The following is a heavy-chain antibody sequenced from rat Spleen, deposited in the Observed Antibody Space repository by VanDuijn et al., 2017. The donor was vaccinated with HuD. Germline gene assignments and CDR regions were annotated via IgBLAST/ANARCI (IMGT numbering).Heavy chain of an antibody. J-gene: IGHJ2*01. CDR1: GFSLSSYG. Sequence: QVQLKESGPVLVQASETLSLTCTVSGFSLSSYGIIWVRQPPGKGLEWMGVIWGNGNTNYKSSLKSRLSISRDTSKSQVFLKMNNLQTEDTAMYFCASQHYYDGYYRDYWGQGVMVTVSS. CDR3: ASQHYYDGYYRDY. D-gene: IGHD1-12*03. V-gene: IGHV2S61*01. CDR2: IWGNGNT.